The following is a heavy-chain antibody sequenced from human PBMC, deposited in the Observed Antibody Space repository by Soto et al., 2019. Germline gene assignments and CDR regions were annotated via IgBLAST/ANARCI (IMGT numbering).Heavy chain of an antibody. Sequence: ASVKVSCKASGYTFIGYYLHWVRQAPGQGLEWVGRINSNSGSTVYAQRFQGRATMTRDMSTSTVFMDLSRLTSDDTAIYYCAREKQLGDNYYGMDVWGQGTTVTVSS. CDR1: GYTFIGYY. J-gene: IGHJ6*02. CDR3: AREKQLGDNYYGMDV. D-gene: IGHD6-6*01. CDR2: INSNSGST. V-gene: IGHV1-2*06.